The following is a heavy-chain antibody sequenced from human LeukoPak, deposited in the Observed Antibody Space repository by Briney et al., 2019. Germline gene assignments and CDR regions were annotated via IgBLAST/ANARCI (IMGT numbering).Heavy chain of an antibody. CDR1: GFTFDDYA. D-gene: IGHD2-2*01. V-gene: IGHV3-23*01. CDR2: FSGSGGRT. CDR3: AEVTSSYNYFDY. Sequence: PGGSLRLSCAASGFTFDDYAMHWVRQAPGKGLEWVSTFSGSGGRTLYADPVKGRFVISRDNSKNTLYLQMNSLRAEDTAVYYCAEVTSSYNYFDYWGQGAPVTVSS. J-gene: IGHJ4*02.